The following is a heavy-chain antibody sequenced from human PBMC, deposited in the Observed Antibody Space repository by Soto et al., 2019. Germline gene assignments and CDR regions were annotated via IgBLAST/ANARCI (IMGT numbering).Heavy chain of an antibody. CDR1: GFTFSSYG. CDR3: VRGSRDYYDSSGFEY. Sequence: GGSLRLSCAASGFTFSSYGMHWVRQAPGKGLEWVAVIWYDGSNKYYADSVKGRFTISRDNSKNTLYLQMNSLRAEDTAVYYCVRGSRDYYDSSGFEYWGQGTLVTVSS. V-gene: IGHV3-33*01. J-gene: IGHJ4*02. D-gene: IGHD3-22*01. CDR2: IWYDGSNK.